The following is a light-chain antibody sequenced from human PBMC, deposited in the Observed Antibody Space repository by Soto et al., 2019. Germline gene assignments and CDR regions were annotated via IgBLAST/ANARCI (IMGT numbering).Light chain of an antibody. J-gene: IGKJ2*01. CDR3: QQYNTYSYT. CDR2: QAS. V-gene: IGKV1-5*03. Sequence: IQMTQSPSTLSASVGDRVTITCRASQSIDTWLAWYQQKPGKAPKLLIYQASLLESGVPSRFSGSGSGTEFTLTSSSLQPDNFATYYCQQYNTYSYTFGRGTKLEIK. CDR1: QSIDTW.